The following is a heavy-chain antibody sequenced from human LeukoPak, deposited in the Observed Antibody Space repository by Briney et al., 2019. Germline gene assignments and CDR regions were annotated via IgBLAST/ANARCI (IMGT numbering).Heavy chain of an antibody. Sequence: PGGSLRLSCAASGFTFSSYAMHWVRQVPGKGLEWVAVISYDGSNKYYADSVKGRFTISRDNSKNTLYLQMNSLRAEDTAVYYCARESALTGSWQFDYWGQGTLVTVSS. CDR3: ARESALTGSWQFDY. J-gene: IGHJ4*02. CDR2: ISYDGSNK. V-gene: IGHV3-30-3*01. CDR1: GFTFSSYA. D-gene: IGHD3-9*01.